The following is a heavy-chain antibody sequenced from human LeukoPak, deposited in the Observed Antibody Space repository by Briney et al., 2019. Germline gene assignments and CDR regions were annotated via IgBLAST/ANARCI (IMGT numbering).Heavy chain of an antibody. Sequence: PGGSLRLSCAASGFTFSSYAMGWVRRAPGKGLEWVSGISGSGGSTYYADSVKGRFTISRDNSKNTLYLQMNSLRAEDTAIYYCAKGLIPLWGSGGTLTGYFDYWGRGTLVTVSS. CDR3: AKGLIPLWGSGGTLTGYFDY. D-gene: IGHD3-10*01. CDR2: ISGSGGST. V-gene: IGHV3-23*01. CDR1: GFTFSSYA. J-gene: IGHJ4*02.